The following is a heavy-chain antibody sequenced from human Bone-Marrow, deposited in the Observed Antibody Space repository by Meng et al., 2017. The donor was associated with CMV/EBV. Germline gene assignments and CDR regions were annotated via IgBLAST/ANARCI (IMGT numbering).Heavy chain of an antibody. CDR2: ISSGSGTI. D-gene: IGHD1-1*01. J-gene: IGHJ3*02. Sequence: GESLKISCTGSGFTFSDYYMSWIRQAPGKGLEWLSYISSGSGTISYADSVKGRFTISRDNAKNSLYLQVNGLRAEDTAVYYCSRTLRYPNALDIWGQGTMVTVSS. V-gene: IGHV3-11*01. CDR1: GFTFSDYY. CDR3: SRTLRYPNALDI.